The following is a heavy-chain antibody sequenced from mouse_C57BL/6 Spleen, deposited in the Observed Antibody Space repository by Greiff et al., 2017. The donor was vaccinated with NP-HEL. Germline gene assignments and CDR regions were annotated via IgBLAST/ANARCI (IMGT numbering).Heavy chain of an antibody. V-gene: IGHV1-42*01. D-gene: IGHD3-2*02. Sequence: EVKVVESGPELVKPGASVKISCKASGYSFTGYYMNWVKQSPEKSLEWIGEINPSTGGTTYNQKFKAKATLTVDKSSSTAYMQLKSLTSEDSAVYYCARKGGSSGSLDYWGQGTTLTVSS. J-gene: IGHJ2*01. CDR1: GYSFTGYY. CDR3: ARKGGSSGSLDY. CDR2: INPSTGGT.